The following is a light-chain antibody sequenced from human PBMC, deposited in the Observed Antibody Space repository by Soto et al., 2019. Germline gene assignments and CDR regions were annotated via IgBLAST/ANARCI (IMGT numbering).Light chain of an antibody. Sequence: EIQLTQSPPFMSAYVGDRVTITCGASQGISTYLAWYQQKPGKAPKVLIYAASTLQSGVPSRFSGSGYGTECTLTISSLQPEDGATYSCQQVNSYPFTFGGGTKVDIK. J-gene: IGKJ4*01. V-gene: IGKV1-9*01. CDR1: QGISTY. CDR3: QQVNSYPFT. CDR2: AAS.